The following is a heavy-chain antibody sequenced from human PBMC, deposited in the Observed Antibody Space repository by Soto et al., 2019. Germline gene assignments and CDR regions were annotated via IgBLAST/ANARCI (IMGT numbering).Heavy chain of an antibody. CDR2: ISGYNGKT. V-gene: IGHV1-18*01. CDR3: ARVRDSSGYYYGDYYYGMDV. J-gene: IGHJ6*02. CDR1: GYTFTSYG. D-gene: IGHD3-22*01. Sequence: QVQLVQSGAAVKKPGASVKVSCKASGYTFTSYGVTWVRQAPGQGLEWMGWISGYNGKTNYPQKVQGRVTMTTDTSTSTAYMELRSLRSDDTAVYYCARVRDSSGYYYGDYYYGMDVWGQGTTVTVS.